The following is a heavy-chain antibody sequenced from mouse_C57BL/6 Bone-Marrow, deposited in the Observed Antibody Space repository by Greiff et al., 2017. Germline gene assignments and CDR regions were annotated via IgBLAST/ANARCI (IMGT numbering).Heavy chain of an antibody. CDR1: GYTFTCYG. V-gene: IGHV1-81*01. CDR2: IYPRSGNT. Sequence: QVQLQQSGAELARPGASVKLSCKASGYTFTCYGISWVKQRTGQGLEWIGEIYPRSGNTYYNEKFKGKATLTADKSSSTAYMGLRSLTSEDSAVYFCARDYYGSRGAYWGQGTLVTVSA. D-gene: IGHD1-1*01. J-gene: IGHJ3*01. CDR3: ARDYYGSRGAY.